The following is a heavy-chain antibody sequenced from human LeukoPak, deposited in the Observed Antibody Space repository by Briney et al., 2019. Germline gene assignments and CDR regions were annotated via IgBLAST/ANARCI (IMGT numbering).Heavy chain of an antibody. V-gene: IGHV3-23*01. J-gene: IGHJ4*02. Sequence: PGGSLRLSCAASGFTFSSYAMSWVRQAPGKGLEWVSAISGSGGSTYYADSVKGRFTISRDNSKNTLYLQMNSLRAEDTAVYYCAKDRLEFEWELPHFDYWGQGTLVTVSS. CDR3: AKDRLEFEWELPHFDY. CDR2: ISGSGGST. CDR1: GFTFSSYA. D-gene: IGHD1-26*01.